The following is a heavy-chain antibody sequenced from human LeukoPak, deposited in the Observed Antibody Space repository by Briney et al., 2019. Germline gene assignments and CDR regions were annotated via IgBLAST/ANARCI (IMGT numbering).Heavy chain of an antibody. Sequence: SETLSLTCAVYGGAFSGYYWSWIRQTPGKGLEWIGEINHSGSTNYNPSLKSRVTISVDTSKNQFSLKLSSVTAADTAVYYCARGRIAGYNRYYFDYWGQGTLVTVSS. D-gene: IGHD5-24*01. V-gene: IGHV4-34*01. J-gene: IGHJ4*02. CDR3: ARGRIAGYNRYYFDY. CDR2: INHSGST. CDR1: GGAFSGYY.